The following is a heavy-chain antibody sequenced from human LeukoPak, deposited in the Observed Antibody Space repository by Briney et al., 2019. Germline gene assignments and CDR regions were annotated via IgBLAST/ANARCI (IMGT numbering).Heavy chain of an antibody. CDR2: INPNSGGT. D-gene: IGHD6-19*01. Sequence: ASVKVSCKTSGYTFTSYDINWVRQATGQGLEWMGWINPNSGGTNYAQKFQGRVTMTRDTSISTAYMELSRLRSDDTAVYYCARDRSAVAGTIFDYWGQGTLVTVSS. CDR1: GYTFTSYD. CDR3: ARDRSAVAGTIFDY. V-gene: IGHV1-2*02. J-gene: IGHJ4*02.